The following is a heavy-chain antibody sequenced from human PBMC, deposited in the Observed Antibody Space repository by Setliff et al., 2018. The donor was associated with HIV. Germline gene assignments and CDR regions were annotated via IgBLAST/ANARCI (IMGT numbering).Heavy chain of an antibody. J-gene: IGHJ5*02. Sequence: SETLSLTCTVSGGSISGHYWSWIRQPPGRGLEWIGYIYSSGSTNFNPPLQSRVTISVDTSKNQFSLKLSSVTAADTAVYYCARHSGVASPNWFDPWGQGTRVTVSS. CDR3: ARHSGVASPNWFDP. CDR1: GGSISGHY. CDR2: IYSSGST. D-gene: IGHD3-10*01. V-gene: IGHV4-4*09.